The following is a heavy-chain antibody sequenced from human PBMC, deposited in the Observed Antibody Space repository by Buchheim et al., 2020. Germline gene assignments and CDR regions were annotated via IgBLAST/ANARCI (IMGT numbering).Heavy chain of an antibody. V-gene: IGHV4-59*02. CDR2: VSYSGST. Sequence: QVQLQESGPGLVKPSETLSLTCNVSGGSVNGYFWSWIRQPPGKGLEWIGCVSYSGSTHYNPSLESRVTISVDTSKNQFSLKLTYVTAADTAVYYGARGLTGGLSPCDPWGQGTL. CDR1: GGSVNGYF. D-gene: IGHD2-8*02. J-gene: IGHJ5*02. CDR3: ARGLTGGLSPCDP.